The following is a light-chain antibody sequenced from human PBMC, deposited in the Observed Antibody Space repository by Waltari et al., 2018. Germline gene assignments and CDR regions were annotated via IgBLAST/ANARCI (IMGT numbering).Light chain of an antibody. J-gene: IGKJ2*03. CDR1: QSVSTN. Sequence: EQVTPQSPDTLSVSPGEVVTLSCRASQSVSTNVAWYQQRPGQAPRLLIYEASTRASGIPARFSGSGSGTEFTLTISGLQSEDCALYYCQQYNDWYSFGQGTKLAIK. V-gene: IGKV3-15*01. CDR3: QQYNDWYS. CDR2: EAS.